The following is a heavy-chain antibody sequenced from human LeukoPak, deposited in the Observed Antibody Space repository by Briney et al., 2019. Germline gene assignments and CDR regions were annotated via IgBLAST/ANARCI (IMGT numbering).Heavy chain of an antibody. Sequence: GGSLRLSCAASGFTVSSNYMNWARQAPGKGLEWVSVIYTGGTTYYADSVKGRFTISRDNSKNTLYLQMNSLRAEDTAVYYCARVGSSGWFSFDYWGQGTLVTVSS. D-gene: IGHD6-19*01. J-gene: IGHJ4*02. V-gene: IGHV3-53*01. CDR3: ARVGSSGWFSFDY. CDR2: IYTGGTT. CDR1: GFTVSSNY.